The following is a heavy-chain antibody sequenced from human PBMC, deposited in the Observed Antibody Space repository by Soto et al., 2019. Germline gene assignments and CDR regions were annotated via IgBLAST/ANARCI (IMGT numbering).Heavy chain of an antibody. CDR2: INHSEST. D-gene: IGHD1-20*01. CDR3: ARGGISGTTGRVDY. J-gene: IGHJ4*02. V-gene: IGHV4-34*01. CDR1: GGSFSGYY. Sequence: QVQLQQWGAGLLKPAETLSLTCAVYGGSFSGYYWSWIRQPPGKGLEWIGEINHSESTNYNPSLKSRVPISIDTSKNQFSLKLSSVTAADTAVYFCARGGISGTTGRVDYWGQGTLVTVSS.